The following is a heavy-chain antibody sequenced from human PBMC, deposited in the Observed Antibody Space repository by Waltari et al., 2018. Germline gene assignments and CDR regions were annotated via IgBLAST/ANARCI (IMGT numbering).Heavy chain of an antibody. V-gene: IGHV4-34*01. J-gene: IGHJ4*02. Sequence: QVQLQQWGAGLLKPSETLSLTCAVYGGSFSGYYWSWIRQPPGKGLGWIGEINHSGSPNYNPSLKSRVTISVDTSKNQFSLKLSSVTAADTAVYYCARRRFIAHRTFDYWGQGTLVTVSS. D-gene: IGHD6-13*01. CDR2: INHSGSP. CDR3: ARRRFIAHRTFDY. CDR1: GGSFSGYY.